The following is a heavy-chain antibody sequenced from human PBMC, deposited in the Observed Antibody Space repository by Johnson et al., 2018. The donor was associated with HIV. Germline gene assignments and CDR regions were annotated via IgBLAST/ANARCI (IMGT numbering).Heavy chain of an antibody. Sequence: QVQLVESGGGAVRPGGSLRLSCAASGFTFSSYAMHWVRQAPGKGLEWVAVIGYDGSDKYYADSLKDRFTISRDNSKNTLYLQMNSLRAEDTAVYYCAKSGFSGSYQGAYDIWGQGTMVTVSS. CDR2: IGYDGSDK. J-gene: IGHJ3*02. V-gene: IGHV3-30*04. CDR3: AKSGFSGSYQGAYDI. CDR1: GFTFSSYA. D-gene: IGHD1-26*01.